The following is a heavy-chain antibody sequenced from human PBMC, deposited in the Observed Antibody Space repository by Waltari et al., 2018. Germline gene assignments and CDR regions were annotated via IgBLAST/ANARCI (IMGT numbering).Heavy chain of an antibody. J-gene: IGHJ4*02. CDR3: ARETRHSSGWSFDY. Sequence: EVQLVASGGALVQPGGSLSLSCAASGFTFSSYSMNWVRQAPGKGLEWVSYISSSRSTIYYADSVKGRFTISRDNAKNALYLQMNSLRAEDTAVYYCARETRHSSGWSFDYWGQGTLVTVSS. V-gene: IGHV3-48*01. CDR1: GFTFSSYS. CDR2: ISSSRSTI. D-gene: IGHD6-19*01.